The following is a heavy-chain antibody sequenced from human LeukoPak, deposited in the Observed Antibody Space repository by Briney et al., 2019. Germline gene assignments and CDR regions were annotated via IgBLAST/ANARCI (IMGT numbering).Heavy chain of an antibody. V-gene: IGHV4-59*01. CDR3: ARDWAGTYYYYGMDV. Sequence: KSSETLSLTCAVYGGSFSGYYWSWIRQPPGKGLEWIGYIYYSGSTNYNPSLKSRVTISVDTSKNQFSLKLSSVTAADTAVYYCARDWAGTYYYYGMDVWGQGTTVTVSS. CDR1: GGSFSGYY. D-gene: IGHD6-19*01. CDR2: IYYSGST. J-gene: IGHJ6*02.